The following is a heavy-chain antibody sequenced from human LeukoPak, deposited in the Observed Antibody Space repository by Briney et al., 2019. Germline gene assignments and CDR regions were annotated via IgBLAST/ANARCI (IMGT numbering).Heavy chain of an antibody. CDR2: IYYSGST. CDR1: GGSISSYY. V-gene: IGHV4-59*12. J-gene: IGHJ4*02. CDR3: ARVNIVATITEDY. D-gene: IGHD5-12*01. Sequence: SETLSLTCTVSGGSISSYYWSWIRQPPGKGLEWIGYIYYSGSTNYNPSLKSRVTISVDTSKNQFSLKLSSVTAADTAVYYCARVNIVATITEDYWGQGTLVTVSS.